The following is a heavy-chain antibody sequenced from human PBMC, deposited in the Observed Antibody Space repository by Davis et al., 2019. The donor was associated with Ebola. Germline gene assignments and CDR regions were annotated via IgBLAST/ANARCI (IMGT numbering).Heavy chain of an antibody. CDR2: ISSSSSTI. D-gene: IGHD4-17*01. V-gene: IGHV3-48*01. CDR1: GFTFSIYI. CDR3: ARDTVTTAIDI. Sequence: GESLKISCAASGFTFSIYIMNWVRQAPGKGLEWVSYISSSSSTIYYADSVKGRFTISRDNAKNSLYLQMNSLRAEDTAVYYCARDTVTTAIDIWGQGTMVTVSS. J-gene: IGHJ3*02.